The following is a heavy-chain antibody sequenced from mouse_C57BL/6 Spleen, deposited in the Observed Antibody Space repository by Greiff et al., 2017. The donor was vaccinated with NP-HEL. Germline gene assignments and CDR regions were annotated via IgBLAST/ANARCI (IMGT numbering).Heavy chain of an antibody. V-gene: IGHV1-55*01. CDR2: IYPGSGST. Sequence: VKLQQPGAELVKPGASVKMSCKASGYTFTSYWITWVKQRPGQGLEWIGDIYPGSGSTNYNEKFKSKATLTVDTSSSTAYMQLSSLTSEDSAVYYCARYYSNYAWFAYWGQGTLVTVSA. CDR3: ARYYSNYAWFAY. CDR1: GYTFTSYW. D-gene: IGHD2-5*01. J-gene: IGHJ3*01.